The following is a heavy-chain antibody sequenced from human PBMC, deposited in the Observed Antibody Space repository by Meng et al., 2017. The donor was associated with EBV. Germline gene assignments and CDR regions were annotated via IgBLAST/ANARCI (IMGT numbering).Heavy chain of an antibody. CDR2: MNPNRGNI. J-gene: IGHJ5*02. V-gene: IGHV1-8*01. D-gene: IGHD2-15*01. CDR3: ARGRGVYCSGGSCYPGWFDP. Sequence: VEGGDEVKKAGASVKVSCRASGYTFTSYDIKWVRQGTGQGLEWMGWMNPNRGNIGYAQKFQGRVTMTRNISIRTAYMELSSLRSEDSAVNYCARGRGVYCSGGSCYPGWFDPWGQGTLVTVSS. CDR1: GYTFTSYD.